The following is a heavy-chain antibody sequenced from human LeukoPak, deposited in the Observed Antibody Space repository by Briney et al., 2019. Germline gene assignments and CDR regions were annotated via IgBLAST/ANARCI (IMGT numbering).Heavy chain of an antibody. CDR2: INPNSGGT. V-gene: IGHV1-2*02. CDR1: GYTFTGCY. D-gene: IGHD3-9*01. J-gene: IGHJ5*02. CDR3: ARGVSPGGLFKLRYFVSWFDP. Sequence: ASVKVSCKASGYTFTGCYMHWVRQAPGQGLEWMGWINPNSGGTNYAQKFQGRVTMTRDTSISTAYMELSRLRSDDTAVYYCARGVSPGGLFKLRYFVSWFDPWGQGTLVTVSS.